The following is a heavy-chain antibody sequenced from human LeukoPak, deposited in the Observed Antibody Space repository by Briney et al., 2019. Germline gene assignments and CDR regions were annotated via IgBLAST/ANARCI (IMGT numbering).Heavy chain of an antibody. D-gene: IGHD3-3*01. V-gene: IGHV3-53*05. CDR3: ARGDTIFGVVIDY. CDR1: GFTVSSNY. CDR2: IYSGGST. J-gene: IGHJ4*02. Sequence: GGSLRLSCAASGFTVSSNYMSWVRQAPGKGLEWVSVIYSGGSTYYADSVKGRFTISRDDSKNTLYLRMNSLRAEDTAVYYCARGDTIFGVVIDYWGQGTLVTVSS.